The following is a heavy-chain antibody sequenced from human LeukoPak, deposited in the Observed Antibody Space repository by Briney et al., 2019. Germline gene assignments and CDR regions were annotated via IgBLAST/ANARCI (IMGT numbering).Heavy chain of an antibody. CDR1: GFTFSSYW. V-gene: IGHV3-7*01. J-gene: IGHJ6*02. CDR3: AREWVAGYRFYFYYYGMDV. Sequence: GSLRLSCAASGFTFSSYWMSWVRQAPGKGLEWVANIKQDGGENYYVDSVKGRFTISRDNAENSLYLQMDSLRAEDTAVYYCAREWVAGYRFYFYYYGMDVWSQGTTVTVSS. CDR2: IKQDGGEN. D-gene: IGHD6-19*01.